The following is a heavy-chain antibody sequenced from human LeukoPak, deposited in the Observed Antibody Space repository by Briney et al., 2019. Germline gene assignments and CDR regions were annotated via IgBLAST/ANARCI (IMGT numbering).Heavy chain of an antibody. D-gene: IGHD2-2*01. Sequence: GGSLRLSCAASGFSFSTYEINWVRQAPGKGLEWISYISGSGSTIYYADSVKGRFTISRDNAKNSLYLQMNSLRAEDTAVYYCARDGRGPSIVFDIWGQGTMVTVSS. J-gene: IGHJ3*02. CDR1: GFSFSTYE. CDR3: ARDGRGPSIVFDI. V-gene: IGHV3-48*03. CDR2: ISGSGSTI.